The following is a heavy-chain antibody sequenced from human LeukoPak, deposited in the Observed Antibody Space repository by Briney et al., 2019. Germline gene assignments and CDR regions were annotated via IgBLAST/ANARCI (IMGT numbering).Heavy chain of an antibody. CDR1: GFTFSSYW. CDR2: INSDGSST. J-gene: IGHJ2*01. CDR3: ARGLTHPYYYDSSGSFRYFDL. D-gene: IGHD3-22*01. V-gene: IGHV3-74*01. Sequence: GGSLRLSCAASGFTFSSYWMHRVRQAPGKGLVWVSRINSDGSSTSYADSVKGRFTISRDNAKNTLYLQMNSLRAEDTAVYYCARGLTHPYYYDSSGSFRYFDLWGRGTLVTVSS.